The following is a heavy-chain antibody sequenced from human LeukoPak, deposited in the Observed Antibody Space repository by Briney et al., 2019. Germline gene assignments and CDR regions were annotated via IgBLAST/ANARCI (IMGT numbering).Heavy chain of an antibody. Sequence: SGTLSLTCAVSGGSISSSNWWSWVRPPPGKGLEWIGEIYHSGSTNYNPSLKSRVTISVDKSKNQFSLKLSSVTAADTAVYYCARPTLYDSSGYAFDIWGQGTMVTVSS. CDR3: ARPTLYDSSGYAFDI. J-gene: IGHJ3*02. V-gene: IGHV4-4*02. CDR1: GGSISSSNW. D-gene: IGHD3-22*01. CDR2: IYHSGST.